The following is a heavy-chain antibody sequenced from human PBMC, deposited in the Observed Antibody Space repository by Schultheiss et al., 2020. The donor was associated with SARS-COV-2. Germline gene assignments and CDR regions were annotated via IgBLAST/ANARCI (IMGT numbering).Heavy chain of an antibody. CDR3: ARVHYLYGMDV. Sequence: SQTLSLTCTVSGGSISSYYWSWIRQPPGKGLEWIGYVYNNGNINYNLSLKSRVTISLDTSKNQFSLKLNSVTAADTAVYYCARVHYLYGMDVWGQGTTVTVSS. CDR2: VYNNGNI. D-gene: IGHD1-26*01. CDR1: GGSISSYY. V-gene: IGHV4-59*12. J-gene: IGHJ6*02.